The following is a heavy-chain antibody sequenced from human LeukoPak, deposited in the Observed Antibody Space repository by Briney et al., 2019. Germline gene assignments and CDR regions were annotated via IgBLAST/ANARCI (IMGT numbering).Heavy chain of an antibody. J-gene: IGHJ5*02. Sequence: PSETLSLTCTVSGRSISSYYWSWIRQPPGRGLEWIGYIYYSGSTNYNPSLKSRVTISVDTSKNQFSLKLSPVTAADTAVYYCARANMITFLGGWFDPWGQGTLVTVSS. D-gene: IGHD3-16*01. CDR3: ARANMITFLGGWFDP. CDR2: IYYSGST. V-gene: IGHV4-59*01. CDR1: GRSISSYY.